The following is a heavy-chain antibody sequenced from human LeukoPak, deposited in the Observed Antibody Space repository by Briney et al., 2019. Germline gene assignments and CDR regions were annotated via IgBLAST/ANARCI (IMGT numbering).Heavy chain of an antibody. V-gene: IGHV3-30*03. CDR1: GFTFSSYG. D-gene: IGHD2/OR15-2a*01. Sequence: PGGSLRLSCAASGFTFSSYGMHWVRQAPDKGLEWVAVISYDGSDKYYGDSVKGRFTISRDNSKNTLYLQMNSLRAEDTAVYYCATQYPPFDDWGQGTLVTVSS. CDR3: ATQYPPFDD. CDR2: ISYDGSDK. J-gene: IGHJ4*02.